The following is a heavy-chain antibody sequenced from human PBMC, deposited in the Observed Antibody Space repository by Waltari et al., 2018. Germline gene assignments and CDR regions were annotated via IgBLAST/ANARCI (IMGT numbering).Heavy chain of an antibody. CDR1: GFTFSSYS. CDR2: ISSSSSYI. J-gene: IGHJ6*02. V-gene: IGHV3-21*01. CDR3: ARQLEAYYYYYGMDV. D-gene: IGHD6-13*01. Sequence: EVQLVESGGGLVKPGGSLRLSCAASGFTFSSYSMNWFRQAPGKGLEWVSSISSSSSYIYYADSVKGRFTISRDNAKNSLYLQMNSLRAEDTAVYYCARQLEAYYYYYGMDVWGQGTTVTVSS.